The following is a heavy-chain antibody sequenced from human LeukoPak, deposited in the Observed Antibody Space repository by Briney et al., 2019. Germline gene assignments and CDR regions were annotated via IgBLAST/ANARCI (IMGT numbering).Heavy chain of an antibody. V-gene: IGHV4-59*01. CDR2: IYYSGST. CDR1: GGSISSYY. Sequence: SETLSLTCTVSGGSISSYYWSWIRQPPGKGLEWIGYIYYSGSTNHNPSLKSRVTISVDTSKNQFSLKLSSVTAADTAVYYCARDNGYSYGPNWFDPWGQGTLVTVSS. D-gene: IGHD5-18*01. CDR3: ARDNGYSYGPNWFDP. J-gene: IGHJ5*02.